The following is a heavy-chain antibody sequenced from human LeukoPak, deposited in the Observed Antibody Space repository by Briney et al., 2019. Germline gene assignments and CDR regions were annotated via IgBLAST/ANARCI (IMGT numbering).Heavy chain of an antibody. D-gene: IGHD3-10*01. J-gene: IGHJ4*02. V-gene: IGHV3-21*01. CDR2: ISSSSSYI. Sequence: GGSLRLSCAASGFTFSSYSMNWVRQAPGKGLEWVSSISSSSSYIYYADSVKGRFTISRDNAKNSLYLQMNSLRAEDTAVYYCAREEVFYGSGSTAFDYWGQGTLVTVSS. CDR3: AREEVFYGSGSTAFDY. CDR1: GFTFSSYS.